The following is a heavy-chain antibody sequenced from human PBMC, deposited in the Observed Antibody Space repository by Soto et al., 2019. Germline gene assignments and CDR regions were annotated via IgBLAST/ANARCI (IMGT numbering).Heavy chain of an antibody. CDR1: GGSISSGDYY. V-gene: IGHV4-30-4*01. CDR3: ARFTVTTGAGNFDY. D-gene: IGHD4-17*01. Sequence: KASETLSLTCTVSGGSISSGDYYWSWIRQPPGKGLEWIGYIYYSGSTYYNPSLKSRVTISVDTSKNQFSLKLSSVTAADTAVYYCARFTVTTGAGNFDYWGQGTLVTVSS. J-gene: IGHJ4*02. CDR2: IYYSGST.